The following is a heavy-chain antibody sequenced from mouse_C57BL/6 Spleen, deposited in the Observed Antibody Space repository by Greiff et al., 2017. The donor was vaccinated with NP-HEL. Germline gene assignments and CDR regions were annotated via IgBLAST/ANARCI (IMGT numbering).Heavy chain of an antibody. J-gene: IGHJ2*01. V-gene: IGHV1S81*02. Sequence: VQLQQSGADLVKAGASVKMSCKASGYTFTSYWMHWVKQRLGQGLEWFAETNPTNGRTYYNEKFKSKATLTVCKSSSTAYMLLSGPTFEDSAVYYCARIKKIVATYFDDWGQGTTLTVSS. CDR1: GYTFTSYW. CDR2: TNPTNGRT. D-gene: IGHD1-1*01. CDR3: ARIKKIVATYFDD.